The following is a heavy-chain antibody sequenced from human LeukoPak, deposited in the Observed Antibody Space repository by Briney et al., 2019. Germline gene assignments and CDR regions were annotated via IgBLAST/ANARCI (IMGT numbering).Heavy chain of an antibody. CDR1: GYRFSSYW. J-gene: IGHJ5*02. CDR2: IYPGDSDT. Sequence: GESLKISCKDSGYRFSSYWIAWVRQMPGKGLEYIGIIYPGDSDTRYSPSFQGQVTISADKSISTAYLQWSSLKASDTAMYYCARHHSWNYGSTPWFDPWGQGTLVTVSS. CDR3: ARHHSWNYGSTPWFDP. V-gene: IGHV5-51*01. D-gene: IGHD1-7*01.